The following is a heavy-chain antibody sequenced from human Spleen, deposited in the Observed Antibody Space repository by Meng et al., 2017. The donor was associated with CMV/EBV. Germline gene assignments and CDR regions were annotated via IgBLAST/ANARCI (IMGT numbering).Heavy chain of an antibody. Sequence: SCDGSVSSFPHYWIGWVRQMPGKGLEGMRIIYPGASSTRYSPSFQGQVTISADKSISTAYLQWSSLKASDTAMYYCARPGYSSALDYWGQGTLVTVSS. V-gene: IGHV5-51*01. J-gene: IGHJ4*02. CDR1: VSSFPHYW. CDR2: IYPGASST. CDR3: ARPGYSSALDY. D-gene: IGHD6-25*01.